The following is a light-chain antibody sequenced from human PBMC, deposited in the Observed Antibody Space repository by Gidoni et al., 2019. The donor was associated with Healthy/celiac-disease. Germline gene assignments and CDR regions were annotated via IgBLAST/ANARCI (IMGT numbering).Light chain of an antibody. CDR3: QQYGSSRWT. V-gene: IGKV3-20*01. CDR1: HSISSTY. Sequence: EIVLTQSPSPLPLSTGERATLACRASHSISSTYLAWYQQKPGQAPRLLIYGASSRATGIPERCSGRGSGKDFTLTISRLEHEEVAVYYCQQYGSSRWTFGQGTKVEIK. CDR2: GAS. J-gene: IGKJ1*01.